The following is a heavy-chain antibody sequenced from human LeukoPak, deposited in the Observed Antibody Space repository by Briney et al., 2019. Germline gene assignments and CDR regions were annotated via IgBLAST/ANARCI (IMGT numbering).Heavy chain of an antibody. CDR2: IYSGGST. J-gene: IGHJ6*03. V-gene: IGHV3-53*05. CDR1: GFTVSSNY. Sequence: GGSLRLSCAASGFTVSSNYMSWVRQAPGKGLEWVSVIYSGGSTYYADSVKGRFTISRDNSKNTLYLQMGSLRAEDMAVYYCARAAEAPGYCYYMDVWGKGTTVTVSS. CDR3: ARAAEAPGYCYYMDV.